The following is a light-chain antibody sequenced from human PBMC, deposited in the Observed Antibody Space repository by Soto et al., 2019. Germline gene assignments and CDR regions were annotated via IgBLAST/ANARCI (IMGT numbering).Light chain of an antibody. CDR2: EVY. J-gene: IGLJ3*02. Sequence: QSALPQPASVSASPVQAITISFMGTSSDVGGYDSVSWYQQQPGRAPKVIIYEVYYRPSGVSDRFSGSKSGNTASLTISAVQPEDEADYFCGSYTETSGRVFGGGTKLTVL. CDR3: GSYTETSGRV. V-gene: IGLV2-14*01. CDR1: SSDVGGYDS.